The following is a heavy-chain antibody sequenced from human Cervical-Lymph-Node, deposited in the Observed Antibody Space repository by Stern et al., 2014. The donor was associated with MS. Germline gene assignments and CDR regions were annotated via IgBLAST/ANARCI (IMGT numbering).Heavy chain of an antibody. CDR2: IIPIIGIA. Sequence: VQLVQSGAEVKKPGSSVKVSCQASGGTFNVYAINWLRQAPGQGLEWMGGIIPIIGIAYYAQKFQGRVTLNADASTRISSMQTSSLTSNDTAVYYCARDGRHTNNYGLDGWGQGTTVTVSS. CDR3: ARDGRHTNNYGLDG. V-gene: IGHV1-69*01. CDR1: GGTFNVYA. J-gene: IGHJ6*02.